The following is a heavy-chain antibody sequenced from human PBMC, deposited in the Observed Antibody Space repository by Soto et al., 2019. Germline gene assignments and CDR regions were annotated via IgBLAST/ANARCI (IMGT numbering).Heavy chain of an antibody. CDR1: GGSVSSGSYY. D-gene: IGHD1-26*01. V-gene: IGHV4-61*01. CDR3: ARDPVGATRLDY. Sequence: SETLSLTXTVSGGSVSSGSYYWSWIRQPPGKGLEWIGYIYYSGSTNYNPSLKSRVTISVDTSKNQFSLKLSSVTAADTAVYYCARDPVGATRLDYWGQGTLVTVSS. J-gene: IGHJ4*02. CDR2: IYYSGST.